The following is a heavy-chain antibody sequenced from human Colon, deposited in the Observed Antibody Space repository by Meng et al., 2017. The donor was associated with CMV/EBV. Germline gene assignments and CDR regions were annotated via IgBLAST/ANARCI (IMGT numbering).Heavy chain of an antibody. CDR3: AREGHSSGYFGDFDY. Sequence: GESLKISCAASGFTFSSYSMNWVRQAPGKGLEWTSAISSDGSDKHFADSVKGRFTISRDNSKNTVYLQMNFLRLEDTAIYYCAREGHSSGYFGDFDYWGQGALVTVSS. CDR2: ISSDGSDK. J-gene: IGHJ4*02. D-gene: IGHD3-22*01. CDR1: GFTFSSYS. V-gene: IGHV3-30*03.